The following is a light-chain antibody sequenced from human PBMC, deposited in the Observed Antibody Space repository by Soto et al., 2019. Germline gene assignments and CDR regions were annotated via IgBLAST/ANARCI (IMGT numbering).Light chain of an antibody. CDR3: HQYGISPWT. CDR2: DAS. CDR1: QSVSSSY. J-gene: IGKJ1*01. Sequence: EIVLTQTPGTLSFSPGERATLSCRASQSVSSSYLAWYEQKPGQAPRLLIYDASSRATGIPDRFSGSGSGTDFTLTISRLEPEDFAVYYCHQYGISPWTFGQGTKVDIK. V-gene: IGKV3-20*01.